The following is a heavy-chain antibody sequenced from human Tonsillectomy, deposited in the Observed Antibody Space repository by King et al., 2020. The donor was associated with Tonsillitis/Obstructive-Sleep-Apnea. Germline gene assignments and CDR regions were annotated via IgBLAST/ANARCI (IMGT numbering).Heavy chain of an antibody. J-gene: IGHJ3*02. D-gene: IGHD5-12*01. CDR2: INHSGST. Sequence: VQLQQWGAGLLKPSETLSLTCAVYGGSFSGYYWSWIRQPPGKGLEWIGEINHSGSTNYNPSLKSRVTISVDTSKNQFSLKLSSVTAADTAVYYWARGWPDAFDIWGQGTMVTVSS. CDR1: GGSFSGYY. V-gene: IGHV4-34*01. CDR3: ARGWPDAFDI.